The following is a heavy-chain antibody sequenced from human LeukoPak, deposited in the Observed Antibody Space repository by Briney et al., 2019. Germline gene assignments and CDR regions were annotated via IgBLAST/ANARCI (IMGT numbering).Heavy chain of an antibody. V-gene: IGHV3-33*01. D-gene: IGHD1-26*01. CDR3: ARDQSGSYPLDY. CDR2: IWYDGSNK. J-gene: IGHJ4*02. CDR1: GFTFSSYG. Sequence: GGSLRLSCAASGFTFSSYGMHWVRQAPGKGLEWVAVIWYDGSNKYYADSVKGRFTISRDNSKNTLYLQMNSLGAEDTAVYYCARDQSGSYPLDYWGQGTLVTVSS.